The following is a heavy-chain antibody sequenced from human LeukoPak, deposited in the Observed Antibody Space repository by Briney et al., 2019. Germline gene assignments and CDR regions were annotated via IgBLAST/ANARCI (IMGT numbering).Heavy chain of an antibody. D-gene: IGHD3-9*01. CDR1: GYTFTSYD. CDR2: INPSGGST. CDR3: ARAFDWLSRFDY. V-gene: IGHV1-46*01. J-gene: IGHJ4*02. Sequence: ASAKVSCKASGYTFTSYDMHWVRQAPGQGLEWMGLINPSGGSTTYAQKFQGRVTVTRDTSTSTVYMELSSLRSDDTAIYYCARAFDWLSRFDYWGLGTLVTVSS.